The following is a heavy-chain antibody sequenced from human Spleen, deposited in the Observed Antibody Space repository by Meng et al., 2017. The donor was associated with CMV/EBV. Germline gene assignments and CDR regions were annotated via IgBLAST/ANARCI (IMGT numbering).Heavy chain of an antibody. Sequence: YGISWVRQAPGKGIEWMGWISAYNGKTNYAQKLQGRGSMTTDTSTSTAYMELRSLRSDDTAVYYCARDMYYDFWSGYSLKGANWFDPWGQGTLVTVSS. CDR2: ISAYNGKT. CDR1: YG. D-gene: IGHD3-3*01. CDR3: ARDMYYDFWSGYSLKGANWFDP. V-gene: IGHV1-18*01. J-gene: IGHJ5*02.